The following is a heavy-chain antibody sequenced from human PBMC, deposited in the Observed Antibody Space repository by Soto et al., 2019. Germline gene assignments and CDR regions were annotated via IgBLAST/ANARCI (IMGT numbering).Heavy chain of an antibody. J-gene: IGHJ5*02. CDR1: GGAISRGSYF. Sequence: SGTLSLTCTVSGGAISRGSYFWGWIRQTPGKGLEWIGSIYYSGSTSYNPSLRSRVTMSVDTSKNQFSLKLSSVSAADTAVYYCARHTGYSSGKRWFDPWGQGTLVTVS. D-gene: IGHD6-19*01. CDR3: ARHTGYSSGKRWFDP. V-gene: IGHV4-39*01. CDR2: IYYSGST.